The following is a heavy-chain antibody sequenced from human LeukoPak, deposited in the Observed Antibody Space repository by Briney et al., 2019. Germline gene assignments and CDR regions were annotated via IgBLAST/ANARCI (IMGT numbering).Heavy chain of an antibody. CDR3: ARERDGMDV. V-gene: IGHV3-11*01. CDR2: ISSSGSTI. CDR1: GFTLSDYN. Sequence: GGSLRLSCVAAGFTLSDYNMNWIRQAPGKGLEWVSYISSSGSTIYYADSLKGRFTISRDSAKNSLYLQMNSLRVEDTAVYYCARERDGMDVWGQGTTATVSS. J-gene: IGHJ6*02.